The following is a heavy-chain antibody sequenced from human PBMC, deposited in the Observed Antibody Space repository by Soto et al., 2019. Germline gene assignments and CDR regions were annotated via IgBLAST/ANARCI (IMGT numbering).Heavy chain of an antibody. CDR3: ARHSNQLLGFDY. D-gene: IGHD2-2*01. V-gene: IGHV5-51*01. Sequence: GESLKISCMGSGCKVSTWHNFTSYWIAWVRQMPGEGLEWMGIIYPGDSDTRYSPSFQGQVTISADKSINSVYLQWSSLKASDTATYYCARHSNQLLGFDYWGQGTLVTVSS. CDR2: IYPGDSDT. CDR1: GCKVSTWHNFTSYW. J-gene: IGHJ4*02.